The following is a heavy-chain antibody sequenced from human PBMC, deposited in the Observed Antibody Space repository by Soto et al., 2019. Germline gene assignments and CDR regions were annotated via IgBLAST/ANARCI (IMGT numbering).Heavy chain of an antibody. J-gene: IGHJ4*02. CDR3: ARAGRYCNSGTCPLYS. Sequence: KPSETLSLTCAVYGGSFSDYYWSWIRQPPGKGLEWMGEINHSGSTNYNPSLKSRVTISVDTSKNQFFLRLSSVTAADTAVYYCARAGRYCNSGTCPLYSWGQGTLVTVSS. CDR2: INHSGST. V-gene: IGHV4-34*01. D-gene: IGHD2-15*01. CDR1: GGSFSDYY.